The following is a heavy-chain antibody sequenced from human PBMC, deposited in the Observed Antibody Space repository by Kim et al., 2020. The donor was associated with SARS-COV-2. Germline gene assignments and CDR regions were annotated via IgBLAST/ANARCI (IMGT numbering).Heavy chain of an antibody. D-gene: IGHD5-12*01. Sequence: GGSLRLSCAASGFTFGDYAMHWVRQAPGKGLEWVSGISGNSGSIGYADSVKGRFTISRDNAKNSLYLQMNSLRAEDTALYYCAKDIQDGYARCMDVWGKGTTVTVSS. J-gene: IGHJ6*03. V-gene: IGHV3-9*01. CDR2: ISGNSGSI. CDR1: GFTFGDYA. CDR3: AKDIQDGYARCMDV.